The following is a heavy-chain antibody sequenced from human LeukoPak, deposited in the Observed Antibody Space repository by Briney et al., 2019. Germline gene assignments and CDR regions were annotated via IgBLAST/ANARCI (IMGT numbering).Heavy chain of an antibody. D-gene: IGHD3-16*02. CDR3: ARELITFGGVIAKFGY. V-gene: IGHV1-18*01. CDR2: VSAYNGNT. J-gene: IGHJ4*02. CDR1: GYTFSSYG. Sequence: GASVKVSRKASGYTFSSYGISRVRQAPGQGLGGVGWVSAYNGNTNYAQKLQGRVTMTTDTSTSTAYMELRSLRSDDTAVYYCARELITFGGVIAKFGYWGQGTLVTVSS.